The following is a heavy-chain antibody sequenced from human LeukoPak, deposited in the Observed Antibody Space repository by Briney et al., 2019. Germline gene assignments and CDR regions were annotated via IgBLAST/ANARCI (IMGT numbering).Heavy chain of an antibody. CDR3: ARHRGYSYGSATEIDY. CDR2: INHSGST. J-gene: IGHJ4*02. CDR1: GYSITNGYY. Sequence: SETLSLTCTVSGYSITNGYYWSWIRQSPGKGLEWIGEINHSGSTNYNPSLKSRVTISLDTSKNQFSLKLSSVTAADTAVYYCARHRGYSYGSATEIDYWGQGNLVTVSS. V-gene: IGHV4-34*01. D-gene: IGHD5-18*01.